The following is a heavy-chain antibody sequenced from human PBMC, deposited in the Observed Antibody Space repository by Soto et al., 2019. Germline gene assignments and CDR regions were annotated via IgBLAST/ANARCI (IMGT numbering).Heavy chain of an antibody. D-gene: IGHD2-21*02. Sequence: QVQLVESGGGVVQPGRSLRLSCAASGFTFSSYGMHWVRQAPGKGLEWLAVISYDGSNKYYADSVKGRFTISRDNSKNTLYLQMNSLRAEDTAVYYCAKGKAHCGGDCYSGSDYWGQGTLVTVSS. CDR2: ISYDGSNK. J-gene: IGHJ4*02. CDR1: GFTFSSYG. V-gene: IGHV3-30*18. CDR3: AKGKAHCGGDCYSGSDY.